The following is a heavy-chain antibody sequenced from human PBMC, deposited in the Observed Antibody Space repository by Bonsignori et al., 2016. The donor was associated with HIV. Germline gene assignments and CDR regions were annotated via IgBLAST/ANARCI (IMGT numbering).Heavy chain of an antibody. V-gene: IGHV1-46*01. J-gene: IGHJ4*02. Sequence: WVRQAPGQGLEWMGIIDPSGGSTNYAQNFEGRVILTRDTSTSTLYMELSSLTSNDTAVYYCARAGILAIFGVSPGDFWGQGTLVTSPQ. D-gene: IGHD3-3*01. CDR3: ARAGILAIFGVSPGDF. CDR2: IDPSGGST.